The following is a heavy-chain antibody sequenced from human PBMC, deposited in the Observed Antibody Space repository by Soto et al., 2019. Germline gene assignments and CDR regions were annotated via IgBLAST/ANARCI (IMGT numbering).Heavy chain of an antibody. CDR3: AREGINNYNEYYFDS. V-gene: IGHV3-21*01. D-gene: IGHD4-4*01. CDR1: GFSFSTYS. CDR2: ISGSGNYT. Sequence: SXRLSCAASGFSFSTYSMNWVRQAPGKGLEWVSSISGSGNYTHYADFLRGRFTISRDNAKTSLYLQMNSLRAEDTAVYYCAREGINNYNEYYFDSWGQGTVVTVSS. J-gene: IGHJ4*02.